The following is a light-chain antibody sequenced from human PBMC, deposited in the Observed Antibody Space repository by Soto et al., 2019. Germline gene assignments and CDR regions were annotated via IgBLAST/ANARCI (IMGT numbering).Light chain of an antibody. Sequence: EIVMTQSPATLSVSPGERATLSCRASQSISSNLAWYQQKPGQAPRLLIYGASTRATGIPASFRGSGSGTEFTFTISSLQSEDSAVYYCQQYNNWLQWTFGQGTKVEIK. CDR2: GAS. V-gene: IGKV3-15*01. J-gene: IGKJ1*01. CDR1: QSISSN. CDR3: QQYNNWLQWT.